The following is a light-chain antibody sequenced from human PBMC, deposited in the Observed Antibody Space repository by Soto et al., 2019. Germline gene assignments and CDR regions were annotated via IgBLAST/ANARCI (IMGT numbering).Light chain of an antibody. CDR1: ESVLFSSNNKNN. Sequence: DIVMTQPLDSLSVSLGDWSTINCKSSESVLFSSNNKNNLAWYQHRPGQAPRLLIYQTSLRAAGIPARFSGSGSGTDFTLTISSLEPEDSAVYYCQQRNIWPPVTFGQGTRLEIK. CDR3: QQRNIWPPVT. CDR2: QTS. V-gene: IGKV4-1*01. J-gene: IGKJ5*01.